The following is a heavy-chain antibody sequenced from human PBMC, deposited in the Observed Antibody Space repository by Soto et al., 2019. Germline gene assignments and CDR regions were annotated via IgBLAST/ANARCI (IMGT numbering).Heavy chain of an antibody. D-gene: IGHD5-18*01. J-gene: IGHJ4*02. V-gene: IGHV4-30-4*01. CDR3: AREGNLGRWIQPLDF. CDR2: IYYSGST. CDR1: GGSISSGDYY. Sequence: SETLSLTCTVSGGSISSGDYYWSWIRQPPGKGLEWIGYIYYSGSTYYNPSLKSRVTISVDTSKNQFSLKLSSVTAADTAMYFCAREGNLGRWIQPLDFWGQGTLVTVSS.